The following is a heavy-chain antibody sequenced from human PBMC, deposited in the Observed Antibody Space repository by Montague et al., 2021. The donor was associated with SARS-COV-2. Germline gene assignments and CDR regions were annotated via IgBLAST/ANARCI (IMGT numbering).Heavy chain of an antibody. Sequence: TLSLTCTVSGGSLSSVDYYWSWIRQPPGKGLEWIGHIYYSGSTYYNPSVKSRVAISVDMSKNRFSLKLRSVTAADTAVYYCARGFTFAYKWFDYWGQGTLVTVSS. D-gene: IGHD3-16*01. CDR3: ARGFTFAYKWFDY. V-gene: IGHV4-30-4*08. J-gene: IGHJ5*01. CDR1: GGSLSSVDYY. CDR2: IYYSGST.